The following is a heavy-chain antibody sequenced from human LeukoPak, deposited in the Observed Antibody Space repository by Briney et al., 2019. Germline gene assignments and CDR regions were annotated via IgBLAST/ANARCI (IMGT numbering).Heavy chain of an antibody. J-gene: IGHJ4*02. CDR2: IYPDDSET. Sequence: PGESLKISCKGSGYSFTSYCIGWVRQMPGKGLEWVGIIYPDDSETRYSPSFRDQVTISADKSISTAYLQWSSLKASDTAMYYCARHYPGGDYFIDYWGQGTLVTVSS. V-gene: IGHV5-51*01. CDR1: GYSFTSYC. D-gene: IGHD4-17*01. CDR3: ARHYPGGDYFIDY.